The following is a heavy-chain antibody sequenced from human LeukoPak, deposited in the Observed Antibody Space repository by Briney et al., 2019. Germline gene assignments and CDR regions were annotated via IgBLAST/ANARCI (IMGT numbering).Heavy chain of an antibody. D-gene: IGHD3-22*01. J-gene: IGHJ5*02. CDR1: GGTFSSYA. CDR2: IIPIFGTA. Sequence: SVKVSCKASGGTFSSYAISWVRQAPGQGLEWMGRIIPIFGTANYAQKFQGRVTITTDESTSTAYMELSSLRSEDTAVYYCARASYYYDCSGYRRYNWFDPWGQGTLVTVSS. V-gene: IGHV1-69*05. CDR3: ARASYYYDCSGYRRYNWFDP.